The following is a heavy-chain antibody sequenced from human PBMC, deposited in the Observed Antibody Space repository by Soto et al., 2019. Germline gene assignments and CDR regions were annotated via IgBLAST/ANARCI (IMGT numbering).Heavy chain of an antibody. J-gene: IGHJ6*02. CDR1: GFSFSRYW. Sequence: GGSLRLSCAASGFSFSRYWMHCVRQAPGKGLVGVSLISTDGTKTRYAASVNGRVAISRDNGKSTPYLQMSSLKDVDTAVYDCARDPLIGNTEYGLDVWGHGTTVNVSS. D-gene: IGHD1-7*01. CDR2: ISTDGTKT. CDR3: ARDPLIGNTEYGLDV. V-gene: IGHV3-74*01.